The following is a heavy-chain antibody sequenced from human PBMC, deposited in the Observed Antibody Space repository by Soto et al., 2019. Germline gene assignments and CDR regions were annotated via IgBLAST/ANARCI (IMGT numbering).Heavy chain of an antibody. J-gene: IGHJ4*02. CDR3: ARTYSGTYPPPYYFDS. CDR2: IYPGDSDA. Sequence: PXXSLKISFQGSGYSFTKSWIGWVRQMPGKGLEWMGMIYPGDSDARYSPSFQGQVIISADKSINTAYLQWSSLQPSDTAIYYCARTYSGTYPPPYYFDSWGQGTLVTVS. V-gene: IGHV5-51*01. CDR1: GYSFTKSW. D-gene: IGHD1-26*01.